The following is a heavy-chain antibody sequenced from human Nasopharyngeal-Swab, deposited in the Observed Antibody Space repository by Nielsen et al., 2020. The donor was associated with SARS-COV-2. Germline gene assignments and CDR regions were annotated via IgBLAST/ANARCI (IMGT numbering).Heavy chain of an antibody. J-gene: IGHJ4*02. CDR2: INHSGST. V-gene: IGHV4-34*01. CDR1: GGSFSGYY. D-gene: IGHD3-10*01. Sequence: GSLRLSCAVYGGSFSGYYWSWIRQPPGKGLEWIGEINHSGSTNYNPSLKSRVTISVDTSKNQFSLKLSSVTAADTAVYYCARSRAALLWFGESRHLFDYWGQGTLVTVFS. CDR3: ARSRAALLWFGESRHLFDY.